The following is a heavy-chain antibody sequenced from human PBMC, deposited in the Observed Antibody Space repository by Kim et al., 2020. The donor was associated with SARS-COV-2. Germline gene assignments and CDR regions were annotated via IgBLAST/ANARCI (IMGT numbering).Heavy chain of an antibody. D-gene: IGHD3-10*01. J-gene: IGHJ6*02. V-gene: IGHV3-73*01. CDR3: TSRLWFGEHPYYYYGMDV. Sequence: VKGRFTISRDDSKNTADLQMNSLKTEDTAVYYCTSRLWFGEHPYYYYGMDVWGQGTTVTVSS.